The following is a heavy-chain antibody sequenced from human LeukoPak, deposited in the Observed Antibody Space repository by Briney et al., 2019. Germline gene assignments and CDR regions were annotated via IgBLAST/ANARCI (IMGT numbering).Heavy chain of an antibody. D-gene: IGHD3-22*01. J-gene: IGHJ4*02. V-gene: IGHV3-23*01. Sequence: PGGSLRLSCAASGFTFSSYAMSWVRQAPGKGLECVSLISGSGGSTFYADSVKGRFTISRDNSKNTLYLQMNSLRAEDTAIYYCAKMGDSSGYWGGYYFDYWGQGTLVTVSS. CDR2: ISGSGGST. CDR3: AKMGDSSGYWGGYYFDY. CDR1: GFTFSSYA.